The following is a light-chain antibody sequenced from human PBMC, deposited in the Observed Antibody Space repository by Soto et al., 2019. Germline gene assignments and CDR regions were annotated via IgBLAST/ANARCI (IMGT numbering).Light chain of an antibody. CDR3: AAWDDSLSGVV. V-gene: IGLV1-47*01. CDR1: SSNIGGNY. CDR2: RNN. Sequence: QSVLTQPPSASGTPGQRVTISCSGSSSNIGGNYVYWYQQLPGTAPKLLIYRNNQRPSGVPARFSGSKSGTSASLAISGLRSEDEANYYCAAWDDSLSGVVFGGGTKLTVL. J-gene: IGLJ3*02.